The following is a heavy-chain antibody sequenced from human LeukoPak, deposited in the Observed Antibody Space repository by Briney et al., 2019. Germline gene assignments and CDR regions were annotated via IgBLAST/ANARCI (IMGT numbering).Heavy chain of an antibody. CDR1: GFTFSSYE. CDR2: ISSSSSTI. J-gene: IGHJ6*03. D-gene: IGHD1-26*01. Sequence: PGGSLRLSCAASGFTFSSYEMNWVRQAPGKGLEGVSYISSSSSTIYYADSVKGRFTISRDNAKNSLYLQINSLRAEDTAVYYCARDPYSGRYGDYYYYYMDVWGKGTTVTISS. V-gene: IGHV3-48*01. CDR3: ARDPYSGRYGDYYYYYMDV.